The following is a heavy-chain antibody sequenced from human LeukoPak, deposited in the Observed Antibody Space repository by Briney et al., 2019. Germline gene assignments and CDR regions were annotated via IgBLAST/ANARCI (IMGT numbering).Heavy chain of an antibody. D-gene: IGHD3-10*01. CDR2: ITWDSDRI. CDR3: AMEPYYYSSGY. CDR1: GFNFDDYA. J-gene: IGHJ4*02. Sequence: PGRSLRLSCAASGFNFDDYAMHWVRQAPGKGLEWVSGITWDSDRIGYADSVKGRFTISRDNAKNSLYLQMNSLRAEDTALYYCAMEPYYYSSGYWGQGTLVTVSS. V-gene: IGHV3-9*01.